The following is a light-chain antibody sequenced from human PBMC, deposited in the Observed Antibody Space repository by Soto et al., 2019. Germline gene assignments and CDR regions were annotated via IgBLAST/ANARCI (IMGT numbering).Light chain of an antibody. Sequence: EIMMTQSPGTLSVSPGERVTLSCRASQSVSNNLAWYQQKPGQAPRVLVYGASTRATGIPVRFSGSGFGTEFTLTISSLQSEDFAVYYCQQYNDWPPKHTFGQGTKLEIK. V-gene: IGKV3-15*01. J-gene: IGKJ2*01. CDR3: QQYNDWPPKHT. CDR1: QSVSNN. CDR2: GAS.